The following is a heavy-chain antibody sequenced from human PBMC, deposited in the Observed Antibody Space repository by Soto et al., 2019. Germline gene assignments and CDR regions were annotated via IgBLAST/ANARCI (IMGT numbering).Heavy chain of an antibody. V-gene: IGHV5-51*01. CDR3: ARERYTSGYTYFFDN. D-gene: IGHD3-22*01. Sequence: PGESLKISCKGSGYSFTNYWIGWVRQMPGKGLEWMGIIYPGNSDTTYSPSFEGQVTIAADKSISTAYLQWSSPKASDTAMYYCARERYTSGYTYFFDNWGQGTLVTVSS. J-gene: IGHJ4*02. CDR2: IYPGNSDT. CDR1: GYSFTNYW.